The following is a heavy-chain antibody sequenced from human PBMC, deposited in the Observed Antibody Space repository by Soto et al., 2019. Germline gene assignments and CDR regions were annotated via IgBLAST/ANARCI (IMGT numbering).Heavy chain of an antibody. Sequence: GGSLRLSCAASGFTFISYSMNWVRQAPGKGLEWVSSISSSSSYIYYADSVKGRFTISRDNAKNSLYLQMNSLRAEDTAVYYCARDPATVVPFDYWGQGTLVTVSS. V-gene: IGHV3-21*01. CDR3: ARDPATVVPFDY. CDR2: ISSSSSYI. D-gene: IGHD4-17*01. CDR1: GFTFISYS. J-gene: IGHJ4*02.